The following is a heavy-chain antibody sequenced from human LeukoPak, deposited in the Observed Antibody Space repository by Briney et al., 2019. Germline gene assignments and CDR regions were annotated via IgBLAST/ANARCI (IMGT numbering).Heavy chain of an antibody. CDR2: IKQDGSAK. Sequence: GGSLRLSCTASGFTFSDYWMTWVRQAPGKGLEWVANIKQDGSAKYYVDSVKGRFTISRDNAKNSLYLQVDSLGVEDTATYYCARWRGSTSERSDYWGQGTLVTVSS. CDR1: GFTFSDYW. J-gene: IGHJ4*02. D-gene: IGHD2-2*01. V-gene: IGHV3-7*01. CDR3: ARWRGSTSERSDY.